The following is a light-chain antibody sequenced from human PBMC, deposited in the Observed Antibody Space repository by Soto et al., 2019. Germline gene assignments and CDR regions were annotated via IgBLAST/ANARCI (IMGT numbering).Light chain of an antibody. Sequence: QSVLTQPPSASGSPGQSVTISCTGTSSDVGGYNYVSWYQQHPGKAPKLMIYEVSKRPSGVPDRFSGSKSGNTASLTVSGRQAEDEDDYYCSSYAGSNNYVFGTGTKLTVL. CDR3: SSYAGSNNYV. V-gene: IGLV2-8*01. CDR1: SSDVGGYNY. J-gene: IGLJ1*01. CDR2: EVS.